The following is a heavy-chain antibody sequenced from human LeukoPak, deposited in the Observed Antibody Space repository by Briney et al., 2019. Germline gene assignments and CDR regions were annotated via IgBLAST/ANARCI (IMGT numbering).Heavy chain of an antibody. J-gene: IGHJ1*01. Sequence: ASVKVSCEASGYTFTDYHINWVRQAPGQGLEWMGWMNPKIGNSGYAQKFQGRVTITSDSSTNSVYMELSSLRSEDTAVYYCARVSSGWYGYFQHWGQGTLVTVSS. V-gene: IGHV1-8*03. CDR3: ARVSSGWYGYFQH. D-gene: IGHD6-19*01. CDR2: MNPKIGNS. CDR1: GYTFTDYH.